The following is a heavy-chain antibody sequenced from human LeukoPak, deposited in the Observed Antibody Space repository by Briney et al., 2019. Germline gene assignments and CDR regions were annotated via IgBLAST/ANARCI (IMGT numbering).Heavy chain of an antibody. CDR1: GFTFSNYN. D-gene: IGHD5-24*01. V-gene: IGHV3-21*06. CDR3: ARDRDGYNFDY. Sequence: GGSLSLSCVASGFTFSNYNMNWGRQAPGKGLELVSSISSGGHYRSYADSLNSRLPIYKDDAKSSLYRQRNSLSAEDTAVYYCARDRDGYNFDYWGQGTLVTVST. J-gene: IGHJ4*02. CDR2: ISSGGHYR.